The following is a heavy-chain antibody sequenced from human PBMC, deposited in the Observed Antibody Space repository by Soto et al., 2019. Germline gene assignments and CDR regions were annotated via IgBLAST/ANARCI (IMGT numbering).Heavy chain of an antibody. V-gene: IGHV3-23*01. CDR1: GFTFSSYA. D-gene: IGHD6-6*01. CDR3: AKVKGSSPNDAFDI. J-gene: IGHJ3*02. CDR2: ISGSGGST. Sequence: GGSLRLSCAASGFTFSSYAMSWVRQAPGKGLERVSAISGSGGSTYYTDSVKGRFTISRDNSKNKLYLQMNSLRAEDTAVYYCAKVKGSSPNDAFDIWGQGTMVTVSS.